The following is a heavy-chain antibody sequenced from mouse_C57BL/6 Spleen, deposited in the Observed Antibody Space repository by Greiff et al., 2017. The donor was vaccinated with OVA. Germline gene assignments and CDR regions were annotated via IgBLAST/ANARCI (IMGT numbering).Heavy chain of an antibody. Sequence: QVHVKQPGAELVMPGASVKLSCKASGYTFTSYWMHWVKQRPGQGLEWIGEIDPSDSYTNYNQKFKGKSTLTVDKSSSTAYMQLSSLTSEDSAVYYCARRHSSGYFDYWGQGTTLTVSS. J-gene: IGHJ2*01. V-gene: IGHV1-69*01. CDR1: GYTFTSYW. D-gene: IGHD3-1*01. CDR3: ARRHSSGYFDY. CDR2: IDPSDSYT.